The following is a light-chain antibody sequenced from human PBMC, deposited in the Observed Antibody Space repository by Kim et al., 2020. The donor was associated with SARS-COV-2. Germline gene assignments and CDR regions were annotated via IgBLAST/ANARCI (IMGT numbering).Light chain of an antibody. Sequence: GKTATISCTGTSSDVCGYQYVSWYLQHPGEAPKLIIYEVNRRPSGVPDHFSGSKSGNTASLTVSGLQAEDEADYHCASYAGSNRWVFGGGTQLTVL. V-gene: IGLV2-8*01. CDR1: SSDVCGYQY. CDR2: EVN. CDR3: ASYAGSNRWV. J-gene: IGLJ3*02.